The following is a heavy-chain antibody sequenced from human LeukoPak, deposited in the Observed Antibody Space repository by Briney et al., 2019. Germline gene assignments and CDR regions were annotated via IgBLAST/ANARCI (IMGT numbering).Heavy chain of an antibody. Sequence: ASVKVSCKASGDTFTSYDINWVRQATGQGLEWMGWMNPNSGNTGYAQKFQGRVTMTRDDSISTAYMELSSLRPEDTAVEYGSGSSWGKSDFEYWGQGTLLTVCS. V-gene: IGHV1-8*01. CDR1: GDTFTSYD. J-gene: IGHJ4*02. CDR2: MNPNSGNT. D-gene: IGHD6-13*01. CDR3: SGSSWGKSDFEY.